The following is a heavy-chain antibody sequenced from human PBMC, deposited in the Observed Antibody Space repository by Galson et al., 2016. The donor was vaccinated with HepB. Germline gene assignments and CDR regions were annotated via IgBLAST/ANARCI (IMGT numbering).Heavy chain of an antibody. CDR1: GFTLNIYT. CDR2: ISYDGKKK. V-gene: IGHV3-30*04. Sequence: SLRLSCAASGFTLNIYTMYWVRQAPGKGLEWVAVISYDGKKKYIADSLKGRFTISRDNSKSTVYLQMNSLRAEDTAVYYCARGAGTVMTVIYFDYWGQGAPFTVSS. D-gene: IGHD2-21*02. CDR3: ARGAGTVMTVIYFDY. J-gene: IGHJ4*02.